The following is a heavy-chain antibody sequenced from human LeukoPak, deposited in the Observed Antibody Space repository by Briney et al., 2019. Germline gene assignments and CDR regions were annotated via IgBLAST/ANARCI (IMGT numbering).Heavy chain of an antibody. CDR1: GGSISSYY. V-gene: IGHV4-59*08. CDR3: ASSVLSSSWYST. D-gene: IGHD6-13*01. CDR2: IYYSGST. J-gene: IGHJ5*02. Sequence: SETLSLTRTVSGGSISSYYWSWIRQPPGKGLEWIGYIYYSGSTNYNPSLKSRVTISVDTSKNQFSLKLSSVTAADTAVYYRASSVLSSSWYSTWGQGTLVTVSS.